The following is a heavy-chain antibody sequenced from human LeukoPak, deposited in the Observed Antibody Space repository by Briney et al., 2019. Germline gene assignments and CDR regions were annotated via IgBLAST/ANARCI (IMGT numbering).Heavy chain of an antibody. J-gene: IGHJ4*02. CDR2: VKQDGSEK. CDR1: GFMFSSYW. V-gene: IGHV3-7*04. CDR3: ARGSNWSFDF. D-gene: IGHD6-13*01. Sequence: GRSLRLSCAASGFMFSSYWMSWVRQAPGKGLEWVANVKQDGSEKYYVNSVKGRFTASRDNAKNSLFLQMNSLRDEDTAVYYCARGSNWSFDFWGQGTLVTASS.